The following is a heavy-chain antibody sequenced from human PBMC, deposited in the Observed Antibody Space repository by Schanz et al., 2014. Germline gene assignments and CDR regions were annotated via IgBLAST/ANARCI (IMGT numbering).Heavy chain of an antibody. CDR2: ISVYTGNT. J-gene: IGHJ4*01. V-gene: IGHV1-18*01. D-gene: IGHD6-13*01. Sequence: QVHLVQSGAEVKKPGASVKVSCKASGYTFTSYGISWVRQAPGQGLEWVGWISVYTGNTKYGQKVQGRVTMTADTSTNAAYMALTDLRSDDTAVYYCAREQIMAAAGLVDYWGHGTLVTVSS. CDR1: GYTFTSYG. CDR3: AREQIMAAAGLVDY.